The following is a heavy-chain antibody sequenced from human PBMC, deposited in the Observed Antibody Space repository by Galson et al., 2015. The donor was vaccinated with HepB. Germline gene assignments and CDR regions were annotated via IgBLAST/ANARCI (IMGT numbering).Heavy chain of an antibody. Sequence: QSGAEVKKPGESLKISCKGSGYSFTSYWIGWVRQMPGKGLEWMGIIYPGDSDTRYSPSFQGQVTISADKSISTAYLQWSSLKASGTAMYYCARREVVPAANINDAFDIWGQGTMVTVSS. CDR1: GYSFTSYW. D-gene: IGHD2-2*01. J-gene: IGHJ3*02. CDR3: ARREVVPAANINDAFDI. CDR2: IYPGDSDT. V-gene: IGHV5-51*03.